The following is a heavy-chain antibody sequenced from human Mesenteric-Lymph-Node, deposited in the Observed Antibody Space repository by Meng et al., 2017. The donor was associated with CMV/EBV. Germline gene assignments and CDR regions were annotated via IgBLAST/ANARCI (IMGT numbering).Heavy chain of an antibody. CDR2: INHSGST. CDR1: GGSFSVYY. CDR3: ARGSSYDILTGYFDY. J-gene: IGHJ4*02. V-gene: IGHV4-34*01. Sequence: QVQFRPWGAGSLKPSETRSVTCAVYGGSFSVYYWNWIRQSPEKGLEWIGEINHSGSTTYNPSFTSRIIISVDTSTNQISLNMSSVTAADTAVYYCARGSSYDILTGYFDYWGQGALVTVSS. D-gene: IGHD3-9*01.